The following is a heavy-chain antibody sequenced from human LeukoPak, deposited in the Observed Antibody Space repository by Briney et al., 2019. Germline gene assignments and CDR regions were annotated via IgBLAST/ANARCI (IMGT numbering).Heavy chain of an antibody. J-gene: IGHJ4*02. CDR3: ARVGYLRYFDY. Sequence: GASVKVSCKASGGTFSSYAISWVRQAPGQGLEWMGGIIPIFGTANYAQKFQGRVTITADKSTSTAYMELSRLRSDDTAVYYCARVGYLRYFDYWGQGTLVTVSS. D-gene: IGHD5-18*01. V-gene: IGHV1-69*06. CDR2: IIPIFGTA. CDR1: GGTFSSYA.